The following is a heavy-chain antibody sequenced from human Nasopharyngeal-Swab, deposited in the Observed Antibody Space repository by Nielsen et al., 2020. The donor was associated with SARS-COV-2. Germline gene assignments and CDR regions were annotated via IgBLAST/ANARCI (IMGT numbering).Heavy chain of an antibody. CDR1: GFTFDDYA. J-gene: IGHJ4*02. V-gene: IGHV3-9*01. Sequence: LKISCAASGFTFDDYAMHWVRQAQGKGLEWVSGISWNSGSIGYADSVKGRFTISRDNAKNSLYLQMNSLRAEDAALYYCAKDCSSSWYTWGLFDYWGQGTLVTVSS. CDR3: AKDCSSSWYTWGLFDY. D-gene: IGHD6-13*01. CDR2: ISWNSGSI.